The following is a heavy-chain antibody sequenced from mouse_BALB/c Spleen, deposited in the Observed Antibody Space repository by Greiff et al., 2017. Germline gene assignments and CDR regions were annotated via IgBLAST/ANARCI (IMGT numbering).Heavy chain of an antibody. CDR3: ARESTIVTTRYYAMDY. D-gene: IGHD2-2*01. Sequence: EVQLVESGGGLVKPGGSLKLSCAASGFTFSDYYMYWVRQTPEMRLEWVATISDGGSYTYYPDSVKGRFTISRDNAKNNLYLQMSSLKSEDTAMYYCARESTIVTTRYYAMDYWGQGTTVTVSS. CDR2: ISDGGSYT. V-gene: IGHV5-4*02. J-gene: IGHJ4*01. CDR1: GFTFSDYY.